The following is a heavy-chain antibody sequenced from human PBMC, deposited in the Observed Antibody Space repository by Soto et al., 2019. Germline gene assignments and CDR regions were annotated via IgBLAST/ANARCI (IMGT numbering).Heavy chain of an antibody. J-gene: IGHJ4*02. CDR3: ARAGYSTIWKGLLSTGCQGVEIDY. Sequence: QLQLLQSEAEVKRPGASVKVSCKASGDTFISYGISWVRQAPGQGLEWMGWSSTYNGKTNYAQEFQGRATLTTDPPTSTVYMEVGSLRSVDTAVYFCARAGYSTIWKGLLSTGCQGVEIDYWGQGTLVTVSS. D-gene: IGHD6-13*01. CDR2: SSTYNGKT. V-gene: IGHV1-18*01. CDR1: GDTFISYG.